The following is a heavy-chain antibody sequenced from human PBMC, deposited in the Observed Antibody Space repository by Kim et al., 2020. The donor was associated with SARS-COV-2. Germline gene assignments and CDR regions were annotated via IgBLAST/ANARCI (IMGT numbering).Heavy chain of an antibody. CDR2: ITGASGDT. CDR1: GFIFSNNA. D-gene: IGHD3-22*01. Sequence: GGSLRLSCAASGFIFSNNAMGWLRQAPGQGLEWVSTITGASGDTWYADAVRGRFTVSRDNSKNMLYLQLDSLRAEDTAFYYCAKQDYDSRGDRFDPWGQGTLVSVSS. V-gene: IGHV3-23*01. J-gene: IGHJ5*02. CDR3: AKQDYDSRGDRFDP.